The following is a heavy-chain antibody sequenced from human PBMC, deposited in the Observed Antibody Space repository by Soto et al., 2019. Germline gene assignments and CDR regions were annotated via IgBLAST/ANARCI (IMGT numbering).Heavy chain of an antibody. J-gene: IGHJ5*02. CDR1: GGSISNYY. CDR3: ARKLEASVRHVEWFSYKWFDP. CDR2: IHGSGNT. Sequence: SETLSLTCTVSGGSISNYYWSWIRQPAGKGLEWIARIHGSGNTIYNPSLKSRVSMSVDTSKNRISLNVSSVTAADTALYFCARKLEASVRHVEWFSYKWFDPWGPGTLVTVSS. V-gene: IGHV4-4*07. D-gene: IGHD3-9*01.